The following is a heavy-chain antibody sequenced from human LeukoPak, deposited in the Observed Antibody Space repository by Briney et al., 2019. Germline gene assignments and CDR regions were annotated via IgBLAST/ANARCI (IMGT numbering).Heavy chain of an antibody. Sequence: SETLSLTCTVSGYSISSGYYWGWIRQPPGKGLEWIGSIYQSGSTYYNPSLKSRVTISVDKSKNQISLNLNSVTAADTAVYYCARGSRYCSSTSCYADFDYWGQGTLVTVSS. D-gene: IGHD2-2*01. V-gene: IGHV4-38-2*02. CDR2: IYQSGST. CDR3: ARGSRYCSSTSCYADFDY. J-gene: IGHJ4*02. CDR1: GYSISSGYY.